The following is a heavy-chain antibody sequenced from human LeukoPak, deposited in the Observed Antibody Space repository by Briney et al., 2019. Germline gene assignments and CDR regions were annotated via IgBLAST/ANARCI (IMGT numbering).Heavy chain of an antibody. Sequence: ASVKLSCTASGYTFTGYYMHWVRQAPGQGLGWMGWINPNRGGTNYSQKFQGRVTMTMDTSISTAYIELSRLRSDDTAVYYCRRGIVVVPASRMIPTLEFDPWGQGTLVTVS. CDR3: RRGIVVVPASRMIPTLEFDP. CDR1: GYTFTGYY. D-gene: IGHD2-2*01. CDR2: INPNRGGT. J-gene: IGHJ5*02. V-gene: IGHV1-2*02.